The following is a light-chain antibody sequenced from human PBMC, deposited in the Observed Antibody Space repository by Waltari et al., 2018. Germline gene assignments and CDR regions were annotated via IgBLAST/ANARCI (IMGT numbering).Light chain of an antibody. J-gene: IGKJ4*01. CDR1: QSIATD. Sequence: EVVMTQSLATLSVSPGERATLPCRASQSIATDLAWYQHKPGQAPRLLIYHASTRATAIPTRFRGSGSGTDFTLTISGLQSEDSAVYYCQQYNRWPPLTFGGGTKVEI. V-gene: IGKV3D-15*01. CDR3: QQYNRWPPLT. CDR2: HAS.